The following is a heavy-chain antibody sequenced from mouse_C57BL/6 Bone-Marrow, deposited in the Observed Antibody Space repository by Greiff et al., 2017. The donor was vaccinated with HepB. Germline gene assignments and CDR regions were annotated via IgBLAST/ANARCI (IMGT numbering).Heavy chain of an antibody. J-gene: IGHJ2*01. CDR1: GFSLTSYG. CDR2: IWSGGST. CDR3: ARNSRGNYPYYFDY. Sequence: VHLVESGPGLVQPSQSLSITCTVSGFSLTSYGVHWVRQSPGKGLEWLGVIWSGGSTDYNAAFISRLSISKDNSKSQVFFKMNSLQADDTAIYYCARNSRGNYPYYFDYWGQGTTLTVSS. V-gene: IGHV2-2*01. D-gene: IGHD2-1*01.